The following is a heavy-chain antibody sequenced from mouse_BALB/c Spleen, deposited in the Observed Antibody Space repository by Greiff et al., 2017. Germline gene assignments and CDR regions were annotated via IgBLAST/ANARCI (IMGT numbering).Heavy chain of an antibody. CDR2: ISNGGGST. CDR3: ARQELTGTSYFDY. V-gene: IGHV5-12-2*01. CDR1: GFTFSSYT. J-gene: IGHJ2*01. Sequence: EVNLVESGGGLVQPGGSLKLSCAASGFTFSSYTMSWVRQTPEKRLEWVAYISNGGGSTYYPDTVKGRFTISRDNAKNTLYLQMSSLKSEDTAMYYCARQELTGTSYFDYWGQGTTLTVSS. D-gene: IGHD4-1*01.